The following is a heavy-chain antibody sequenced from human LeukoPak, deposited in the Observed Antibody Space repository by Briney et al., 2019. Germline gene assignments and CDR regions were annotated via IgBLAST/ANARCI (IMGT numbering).Heavy chain of an antibody. V-gene: IGHV3-20*04. D-gene: IGHD3-10*01. Sequence: PGGSLRLSCEASGFTFNDYGMTWVRQGPGKGLERVAGLNWNGDVTRYADSVKGRFIINRDNAKNSVYLQMDSLRAEDTAFYYCARGYGAGNYRRPFYGMDVWGQGTPVTVSS. CDR3: ARGYGAGNYRRPFYGMDV. CDR2: LNWNGDVT. J-gene: IGHJ6*02. CDR1: GFTFNDYG.